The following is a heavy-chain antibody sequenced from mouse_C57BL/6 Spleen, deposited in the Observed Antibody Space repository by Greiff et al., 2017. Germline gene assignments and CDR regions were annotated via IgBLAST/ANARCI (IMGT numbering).Heavy chain of an antibody. CDR2: IYPGSGNT. J-gene: IGHJ4*01. V-gene: IGHV1-76*01. Sequence: QVQLKESGAELVRPGASVKLSCKASGYTITDYYINWVKQRPGQGLEWIARIYPGSGNTYYNEKFQGKATLTAEKSSSTAYMQLSSLTSEDSAVYYCARWNRPLYAMDYWGQGTSVTVSS. CDR3: ARWNRPLYAMDY. CDR1: GYTITDYY.